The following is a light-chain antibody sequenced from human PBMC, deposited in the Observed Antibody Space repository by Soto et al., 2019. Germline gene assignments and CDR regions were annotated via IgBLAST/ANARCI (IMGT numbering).Light chain of an antibody. J-gene: IGKJ1*01. CDR2: GAS. CDR1: QSVSNDF. Sequence: EIVFTPSPVILSLSPGERATLSCRASQSVSNDFLAWYQQKPGQAPRLLIYGASTRATDVPDRFSVSGSGADFTLTISRLEPEDFAVYYCQQYGSSPPRTFGQGTKVDIK. CDR3: QQYGSSPPRT. V-gene: IGKV3-20*01.